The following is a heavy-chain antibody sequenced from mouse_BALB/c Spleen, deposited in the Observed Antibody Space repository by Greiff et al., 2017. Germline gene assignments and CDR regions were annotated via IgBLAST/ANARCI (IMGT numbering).Heavy chain of an antibody. Sequence: EVQRVESGGDLVKPGGSLKLSCAASGFTFSSYGMSWVRQTPDKRLELVATISSGGSYTYYPDSVKGRFTISRDNAKNTLYLQMSSLKSEDTAMYYCARQDYRYDGFTYWGQGTLVTVSA. J-gene: IGHJ3*01. V-gene: IGHV5-6*01. CDR1: GFTFSSYG. CDR3: ARQDYRYDGFTY. D-gene: IGHD2-14*01. CDR2: ISSGGSYT.